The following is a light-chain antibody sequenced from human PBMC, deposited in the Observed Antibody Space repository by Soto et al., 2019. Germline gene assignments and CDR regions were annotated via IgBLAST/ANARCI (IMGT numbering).Light chain of an antibody. CDR2: EDT. J-gene: IGLJ1*01. CDR1: NSVVGNYNL. Sequence: QSVLTQPASVSGAPGQSITISFPGTNSVVGNYNLVSWYQQHPGKAPKLIIYEDTKRPSGVSNRFSGSKSGNTASLAISGLQAEDEADYYCCSYADSSTYVFGTGTKVTVL. CDR3: CSYADSSTYV. V-gene: IGLV2-23*01.